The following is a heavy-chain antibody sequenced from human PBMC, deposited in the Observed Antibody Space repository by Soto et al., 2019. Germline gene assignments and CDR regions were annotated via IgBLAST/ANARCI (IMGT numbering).Heavy chain of an antibody. CDR3: AALIVVVMYPDY. CDR1: GFTFSSYA. CDR2: ISGSGGRT. D-gene: IGHD3-22*01. V-gene: IGHV3-23*01. Sequence: EVQLLESGGGLVQPGGSLRLSCAASGFTFSSYAMSWVRQAPGKGLEWVSAISGSGGRTYYADSVKGRFAISIDNSKNTLYLKMNSLRAEDTAVYYCAALIVVVMYPDYWGQGTLVTVSS. J-gene: IGHJ4*02.